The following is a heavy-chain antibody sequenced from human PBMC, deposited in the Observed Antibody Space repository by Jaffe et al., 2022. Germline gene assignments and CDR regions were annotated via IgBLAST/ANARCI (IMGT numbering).Heavy chain of an antibody. CDR2: ISSSSSYI. CDR3: ARDWGYCTGGVCFDY. CDR1: GFTFSSYS. V-gene: IGHV3-21*01. D-gene: IGHD2-8*02. J-gene: IGHJ4*02. Sequence: EVQLVESGGGLVKPGGSLRLSCAASGFTFSSYSMNWVRQAPGKGLEWVSSISSSSSYIYYADSVKGRFTISRDNAKNSLYLQMNSLRAEDTAVYYCARDWGYCTGGVCFDYWGQGTLVTVSS.